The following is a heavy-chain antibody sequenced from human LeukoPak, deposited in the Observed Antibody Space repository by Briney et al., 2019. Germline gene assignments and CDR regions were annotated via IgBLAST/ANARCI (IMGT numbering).Heavy chain of an antibody. CDR2: ISGSGST. V-gene: IGHV3-23*01. D-gene: IGHD6-19*01. CDR3: AKGSGDSSAWFQLFDY. CDR1: GFTFSSYA. Sequence: GGSLRLSCAASGFTFSSYAMSWVRQAPGKGLEWVSAISGSGSTYYADSVKGRFTISRDNSKNTLYLQMNSLRAEDTAVYYCAKGSGDSSAWFQLFDYWGQGTLVTVSS. J-gene: IGHJ4*02.